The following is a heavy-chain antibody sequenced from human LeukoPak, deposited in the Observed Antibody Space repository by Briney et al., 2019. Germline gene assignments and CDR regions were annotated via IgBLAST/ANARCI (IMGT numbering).Heavy chain of an antibody. Sequence: GASVKVSCKASGYTFTSYYMHWVRQAPGQGLEWMGIINPSGGSTSYAQKFQGRVTMTRDTSTSTVYMELRSLRSEDTAVYYCARGPGPADDGGGYCFDYWGQGTLVTVSS. J-gene: IGHJ4*02. V-gene: IGHV1-46*01. D-gene: IGHD3-22*01. CDR1: GYTFTSYY. CDR3: ARGPGPADDGGGYCFDY. CDR2: INPSGGST.